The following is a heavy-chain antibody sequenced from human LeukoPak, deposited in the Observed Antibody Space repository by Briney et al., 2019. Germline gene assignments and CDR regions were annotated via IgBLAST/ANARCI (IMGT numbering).Heavy chain of an antibody. Sequence: PGGSLRLSCAASGFTVSSNYMSWVRQGPGKGLECVSVISNDGDTYYADSVKGRFTISRDTSKNTVSLQMNSLRAEDTAVYYCARDNDDILTGSLGPNAFDIWGQGTMVTVSS. CDR3: ARDNDDILTGSLGPNAFDI. CDR1: GFTVSSNY. J-gene: IGHJ3*02. D-gene: IGHD3-9*01. CDR2: ISNDGDT. V-gene: IGHV3-66*01.